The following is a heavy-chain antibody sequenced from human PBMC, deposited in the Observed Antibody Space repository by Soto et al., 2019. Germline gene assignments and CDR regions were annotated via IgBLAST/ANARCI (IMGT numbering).Heavy chain of an antibody. CDR2: IYYSGST. J-gene: IGHJ3*02. D-gene: IGHD3-22*01. V-gene: IGHV4-39*01. Sequence: QLQLQESGPGLVKPSETLSLTCTVSGGSISSSSYYWGLIRQPPGKGLEWIGSIYYSGSTYYNPSLKSRVTISVDTSKNQFSLKLSSVTAADTAVYYCARHRIVLGAFDIWGQGTMVTVSS. CDR3: ARHRIVLGAFDI. CDR1: GGSISSSSYY.